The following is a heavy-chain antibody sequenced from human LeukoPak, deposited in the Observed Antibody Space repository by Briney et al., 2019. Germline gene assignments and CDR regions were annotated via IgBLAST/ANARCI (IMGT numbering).Heavy chain of an antibody. CDR1: GYKFTGYY. J-gene: IGHJ4*02. CDR3: ARDLYYGSGAYYNGWDY. D-gene: IGHD3-10*01. V-gene: IGHV1-46*01. Sequence: ASVKVSCKASGYKFTGYYMHWVRQAPGQGLEWMGIINPSSGGTTYAQKFQGRVTMTRDTSTSTVYMDLSGLRSEDTAVYYCARDLYYGSGAYYNGWDYWGQGTLVTVSS. CDR2: INPSSGGT.